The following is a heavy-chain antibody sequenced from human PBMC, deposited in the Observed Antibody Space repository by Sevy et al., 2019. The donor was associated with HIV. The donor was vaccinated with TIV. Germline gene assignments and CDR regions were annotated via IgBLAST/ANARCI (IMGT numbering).Heavy chain of an antibody. CDR2: ISSGSSYI. CDR1: GFTFSNYF. CDR3: ARGDYYGSLYYFDY. V-gene: IGHV3-21*01. D-gene: IGHD3-10*01. Sequence: LSLTCAASGFTFSNYFINWVRQAPGKGLEWVSSISSGSSYIFYADSVKGRVTISRDNAKNSLYLHMNSLRAEDTAVYYCARGDYYGSLYYFDYWGPGTLVTVSS. J-gene: IGHJ4*02.